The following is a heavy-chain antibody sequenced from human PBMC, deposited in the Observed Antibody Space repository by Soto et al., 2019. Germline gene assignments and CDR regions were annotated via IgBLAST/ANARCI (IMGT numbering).Heavy chain of an antibody. CDR3: XXXXXXXXHGLVDV. Sequence: QVLLQESGPGLVKPSETLSLSCTVSGDSISSYYWGWIRQPPGKEMEWIGYVSPIWGSAYNPSLQSRAAISLDTSQSQFPLEXXXXXXXXXXXXXXXXXXXXXXHGLVDVWGQGTTVTV. CDR2: VSPIWGS. J-gene: IGHJ6*02. CDR1: GDSISSYY. D-gene: IGHD3-16*02. V-gene: IGHV4-59*03.